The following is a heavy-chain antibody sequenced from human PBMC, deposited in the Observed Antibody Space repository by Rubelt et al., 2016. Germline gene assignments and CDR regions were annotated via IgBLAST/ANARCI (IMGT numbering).Heavy chain of an antibody. Sequence: QLQLQESGPGLVKPSETLSLTCTVSGGSISSSSYYWGWIRQPPGKGLEWIGRIYYSWITYYNPSLKVRVTISVDTSKNRFSLKLSSVTAADTAVYYCAREDSSSSFDYWGQGTLVTVSS. V-gene: IGHV4-39*07. D-gene: IGHD6-6*01. CDR2: IYYSWIT. CDR1: GGSISSSSYY. CDR3: AREDSSSSFDY. J-gene: IGHJ4*02.